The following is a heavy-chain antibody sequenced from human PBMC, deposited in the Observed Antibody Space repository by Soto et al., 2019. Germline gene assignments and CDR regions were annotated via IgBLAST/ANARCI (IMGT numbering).Heavy chain of an antibody. V-gene: IGHV2-5*02. CDR1: GFSLTTSGVG. D-gene: IGHD3-3*01. Sequence: QITLNESGPTVVRPTETLTLTCRFSGFSLTTSGVGVGWIRQSPGKAPEWLALLYWDDDKRYSASLKSTLTITKDTSKNQVVLTVSDLDPTDTATYYCAHRVLRTVFGLVTTTAIYFDFWCQGTPVAVSS. CDR2: LYWDDDK. CDR3: AHRVLRTVFGLVTTTAIYFDF. J-gene: IGHJ4*02.